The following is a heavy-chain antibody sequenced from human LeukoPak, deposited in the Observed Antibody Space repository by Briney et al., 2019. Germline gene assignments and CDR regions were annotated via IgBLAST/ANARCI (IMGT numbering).Heavy chain of an antibody. CDR1: GGSISTDY. Sequence: ETLSLTCSVTGGSISTDYWSWIPQTPGKGLEWVGYIYYGGSTNYNPSLKSRVTISVESSTYQFSLRLRSVDLANPAMYYCSRIDSSGYYYVFDLWGQGTLVTASS. CDR2: IYYGGST. V-gene: IGHV4-59*12. J-gene: IGHJ4*02. CDR3: SRIDSSGYYYVFDL. D-gene: IGHD3-22*01.